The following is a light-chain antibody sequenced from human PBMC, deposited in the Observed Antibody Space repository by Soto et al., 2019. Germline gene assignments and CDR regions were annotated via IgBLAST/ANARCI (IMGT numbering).Light chain of an antibody. Sequence: DIQMTQSPSTLSASVGDRVTITCRASQSISNWLAWYQQKPGKAPKLLIYQASSLESGVPSRFSGSGSGTDFTLTIRSLQPDDFATYYCQQYNRPYTFGHGTQLELK. V-gene: IGKV1-5*03. J-gene: IGKJ2*01. CDR2: QAS. CDR3: QQYNRPYT. CDR1: QSISNW.